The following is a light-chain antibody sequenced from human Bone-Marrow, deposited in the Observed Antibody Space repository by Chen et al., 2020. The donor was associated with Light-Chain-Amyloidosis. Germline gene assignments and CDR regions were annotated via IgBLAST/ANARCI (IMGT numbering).Light chain of an antibody. CDR3: HQYNDWPLGGT. CDR2: GIS. J-gene: IGKJ1*01. V-gene: IGKV3-15*01. Sequence: EVVMTQSPATLSVSPGERATLSCRASQSVGFKLAWYQQKPGQAPRLLIFGISTWETGIPDRFSGSGSGTEFTLTITSLQSEDFAVYYCHQYNDWPLGGTFGQGTKVDIK. CDR1: QSVGFK.